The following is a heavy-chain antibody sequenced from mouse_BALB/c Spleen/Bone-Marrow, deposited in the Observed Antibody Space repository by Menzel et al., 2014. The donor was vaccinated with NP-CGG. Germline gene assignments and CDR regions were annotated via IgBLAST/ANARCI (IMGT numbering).Heavy chain of an antibody. CDR1: GFTFSSFG. J-gene: IGHJ2*01. CDR2: ISSGSSPI. Sequence: EVNVVEFGGGLVQPGGSRKLSCAASGFTFSSFGMHWVRQAPEKGLEWVAYISSGSSPIFYADTVKGRFTISRDNPKNTLFLQMTSLRSGDTAIYYCTRGGNWEDFDYWGQGTTLTVSS. CDR3: TRGGNWEDFDY. V-gene: IGHV5-17*02. D-gene: IGHD4-1*01.